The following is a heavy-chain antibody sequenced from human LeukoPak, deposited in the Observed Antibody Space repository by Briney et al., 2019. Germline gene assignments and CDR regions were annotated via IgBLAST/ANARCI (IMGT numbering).Heavy chain of an antibody. CDR2: MKEDGSEK. CDR1: GFTFGNYW. J-gene: IGHJ4*02. CDR3: AKYYCSGGSCYGSLDY. Sequence: GGSLRLSCAASGFTFGNYWMNWVRQAPGKGLEWVAAMKEDGSEKYYVDSVKGRFTISRDNAKNSLYLQMNTLRAEDTAIYYCAKYYCSGGSCYGSLDYWGQGTLVTVSS. D-gene: IGHD2-15*01. V-gene: IGHV3-7*01.